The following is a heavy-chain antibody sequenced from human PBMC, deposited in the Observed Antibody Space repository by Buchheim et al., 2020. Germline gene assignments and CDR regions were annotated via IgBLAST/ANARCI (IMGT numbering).Heavy chain of an antibody. V-gene: IGHV3-30*04. J-gene: IGHJ4*02. CDR2: ISYDGSNK. CDR3: ARDQYYYDSSDSNGY. D-gene: IGHD3-22*01. CDR1: GFTFSSYA. Sequence: QVQLVESGGGVVQPGRSLRLSCAASGFTFSSYAMHWVRQAPGKGLEWVAVISYDGSNKYYADSVKGRFTISRDNSKNTLYLQMNSLRAEDTAVYYCARDQYYYDSSDSNGYWGQGTL.